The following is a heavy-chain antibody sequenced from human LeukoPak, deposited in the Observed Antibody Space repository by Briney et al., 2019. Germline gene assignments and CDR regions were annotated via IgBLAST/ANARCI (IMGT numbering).Heavy chain of an antibody. D-gene: IGHD4-17*01. CDR1: GYTFTSYC. CDR3: ARAVRGDYGLGAFDI. Sequence: ASVKVSCKASGYTFTSYCMHWVRQAPGQGLEWMGIINPSGGSTSYAQKFQGRVTMTRDTSTSTVYMELSSLRSEDTAVYYCARAVRGDYGLGAFDIWGQGTMVTVSS. CDR2: INPSGGST. V-gene: IGHV1-46*01. J-gene: IGHJ3*02.